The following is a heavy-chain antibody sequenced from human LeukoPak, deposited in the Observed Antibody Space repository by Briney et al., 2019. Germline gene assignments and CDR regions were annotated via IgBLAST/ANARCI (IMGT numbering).Heavy chain of an antibody. CDR2: ISYDGGNK. V-gene: IGHV3-30*18. J-gene: IGHJ4*03. CDR1: GFTFSSYG. Sequence: PGGALRLSCAASGFTFSSYGMNWVRQAPGKGLEWVAIISYDGGNKYYVDSVKGRFTISRDNSKNTLYLQMNSLRAEDTALYYCAKASHGFFDYWGQGTLVT. CDR3: AKASHGFFDY.